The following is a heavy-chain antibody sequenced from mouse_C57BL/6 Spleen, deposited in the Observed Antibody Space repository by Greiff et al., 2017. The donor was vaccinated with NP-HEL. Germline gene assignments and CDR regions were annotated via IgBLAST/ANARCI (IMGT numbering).Heavy chain of an antibody. CDR1: GFNIKDDY. Sequence: VHVKQSGAELVRPGASVKLSCTASGFNIKDDYMHWVKQRPEQGLEWIGWIDPENGDTEYASKFQGKATITADTSSNTAYLQLSSLTSEDTAVYYCTTDYYDYDGAMDYWGQGTSVTVSS. CDR2: IDPENGDT. V-gene: IGHV14-4*01. J-gene: IGHJ4*01. D-gene: IGHD2-4*01. CDR3: TTDYYDYDGAMDY.